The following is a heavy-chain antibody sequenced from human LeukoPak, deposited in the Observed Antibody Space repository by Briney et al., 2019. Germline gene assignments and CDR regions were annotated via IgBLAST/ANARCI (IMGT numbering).Heavy chain of an antibody. CDR2: IKQDGSEK. V-gene: IGHV3-7*01. J-gene: IGHJ6*03. D-gene: IGHD1-26*01. CDR1: GFTFSSYW. Sequence: GGSLRLSCAASGFTFSSYWMSLVRQAPGKGLEWVANIKQDGSEKYYVDSVNGRFTISRDNAKNSLYLQMNSLRPEDTAVYYCARDPYSGNYGNYYYYYMDVWGKGTTVTISS. CDR3: ARDPYSGNYGNYYYYYMDV.